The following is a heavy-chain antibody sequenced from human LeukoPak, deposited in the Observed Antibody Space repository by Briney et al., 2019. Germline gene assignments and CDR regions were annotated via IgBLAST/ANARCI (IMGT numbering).Heavy chain of an antibody. CDR2: ISSDENNK. V-gene: IGHV3-30*03. D-gene: IGHD2-21*02. CDR1: GFTFSSYV. J-gene: IGHJ4*02. Sequence: GGSLRLSCAASGFTFSSYVMHWVRQAPGKGLEWVALISSDENNKYHADSVKGRFTISRDNSKNTLFLQMNSLRPEDTAVYYCASKWFCGGDCYYQIDFWGQGTLVTVSP. CDR3: ASKWFCGGDCYYQIDF.